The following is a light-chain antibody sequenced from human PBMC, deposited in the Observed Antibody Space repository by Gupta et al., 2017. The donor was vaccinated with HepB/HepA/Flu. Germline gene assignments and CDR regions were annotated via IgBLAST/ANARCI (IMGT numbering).Light chain of an antibody. CDR2: QDS. V-gene: IGLV3-1*01. CDR3: QAWDSRDHVV. CDR1: KLGDKY. J-gene: IGLJ2*01. Sequence: SYELTLPPSVSVSPGQTASITCSGDKLGDKYACWYQQKPGQSPVLVIYQDSKRPSGIPERFSGSNSGNTATLTISGTQAMDEADYYCQAWDSRDHVVFGGGTKLTVL.